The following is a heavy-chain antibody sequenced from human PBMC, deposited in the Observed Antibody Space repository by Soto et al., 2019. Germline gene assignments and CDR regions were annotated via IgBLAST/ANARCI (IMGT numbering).Heavy chain of an antibody. Sequence: QTLSLTCAISGDSVSSNSAAWNWIRQSPSRGLEWLGRTYYRSKWYNDYAVSVESRITINPDTSKNQFSLQLNSVTPEDTAVYYCAREYHSSGWYHYYYGMDVWGQGTTVTVSS. CDR2: TYYRSKWYN. CDR1: GDSVSSNSAA. CDR3: AREYHSSGWYHYYYGMDV. V-gene: IGHV6-1*01. D-gene: IGHD6-19*01. J-gene: IGHJ6*02.